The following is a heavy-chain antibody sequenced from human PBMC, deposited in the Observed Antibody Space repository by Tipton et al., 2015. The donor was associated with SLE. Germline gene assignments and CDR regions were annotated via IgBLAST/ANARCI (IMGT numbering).Heavy chain of an antibody. Sequence: TLSLTCTVSGGSISSSSYYWSWIRQPPGKGLEWIGEINHSGSTNYNPSLKSRVTISADTSKNQFSLKLSSVTAADTAVYYCARGFRRGIVYWGQGTLVTVSS. V-gene: IGHV4-61*05. CDR3: ARGFRRGIVY. J-gene: IGHJ4*02. CDR1: GGSISSSSYY. D-gene: IGHD1-1*01. CDR2: INHSGST.